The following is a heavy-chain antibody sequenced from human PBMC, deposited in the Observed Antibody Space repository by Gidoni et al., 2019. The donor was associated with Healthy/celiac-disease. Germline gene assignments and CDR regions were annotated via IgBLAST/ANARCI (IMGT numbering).Heavy chain of an antibody. CDR1: GFTFSSYA. CDR2: ISYDGSNK. D-gene: IGHD7-27*01. Sequence: QVQLVESGGGVVQPGRSLSLSCAASGFTFSSYAMHWARQAPGKGLEWVAVISYDGSNKYYADSVKGRFTISRDNSKNTLYLQMNSLRAEDTAVYYCARGGLGSGPFDYWGQGTLVTVSS. J-gene: IGHJ4*02. CDR3: ARGGLGSGPFDY. V-gene: IGHV3-30-3*01.